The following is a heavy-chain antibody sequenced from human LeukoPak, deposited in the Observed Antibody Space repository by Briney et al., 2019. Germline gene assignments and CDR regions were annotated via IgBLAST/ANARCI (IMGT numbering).Heavy chain of an antibody. CDR3: ARSRDGYNYAYDL. J-gene: IGHJ3*01. Sequence: ASVNFYCNASGYSLTISYIHWVRQAPGALVKPRGFMNPHGGSTNYAQNFQGRVALTRDTSTSTVYMELSSLRSEDTAIYYCARSRDGYNYAYDLWGQGTVVTVPS. CDR2: MNPHGGST. CDR1: GYSLTISY. D-gene: IGHD5-24*01. V-gene: IGHV1-46*01.